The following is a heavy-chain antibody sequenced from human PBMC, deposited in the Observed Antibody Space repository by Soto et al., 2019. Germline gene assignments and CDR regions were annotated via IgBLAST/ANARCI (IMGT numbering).Heavy chain of an antibody. V-gene: IGHV4-30-4*01. J-gene: IGHJ4*02. CDR3: ARDSATIAAAGIDY. D-gene: IGHD6-13*01. CDR2: IYYSGST. CDR1: GGSISSGDYY. Sequence: QVQLQESGPGLVKPSQTLSLTCTVSGGSISSGDYYWSWIRQPPGKGLEWIGYIYYSGSTYYNPSLKRRVTISVDTSKNQFSLKLSAVTAADTAVYYCARDSATIAAAGIDYWGQGTLVTVSS.